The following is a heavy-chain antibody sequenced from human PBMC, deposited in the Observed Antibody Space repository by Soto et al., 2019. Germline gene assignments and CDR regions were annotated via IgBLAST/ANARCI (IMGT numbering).Heavy chain of an antibody. Sequence: GGSLRLSCAASGFTFSSYAMHWVRQAPGRGLEWVAVISYDGSNKYYADSVKGRFTISRDNSKNTLYLQMNSLRAEDTAVYYCAKVWSSGFYAFDYWGQGTLVTVSS. CDR2: ISYDGSNK. CDR1: GFTFSSYA. D-gene: IGHD3-22*01. V-gene: IGHV3-30*04. J-gene: IGHJ4*02. CDR3: AKVWSSGFYAFDY.